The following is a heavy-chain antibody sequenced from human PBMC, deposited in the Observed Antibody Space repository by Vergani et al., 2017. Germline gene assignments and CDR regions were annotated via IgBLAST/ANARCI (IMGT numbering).Heavy chain of an antibody. CDR1: GFTFSNLW. CDR3: ARSPHGYTYGGYISQFDP. V-gene: IGHV3-7*01. J-gene: IGHJ5*02. Sequence: EVQLVASGGGLVQRGGSLRLSCEASGFTFSNLWMTWVRQAPGKGLGWVANIKYDGSKKNYVDFVKGRFTISRDNAKNSLYLQMNNLRVEDTAVYFCARSPHGYTYGGYISQFDPWGQGTLVTVSS. CDR2: IKYDGSKK. D-gene: IGHD5-18*01.